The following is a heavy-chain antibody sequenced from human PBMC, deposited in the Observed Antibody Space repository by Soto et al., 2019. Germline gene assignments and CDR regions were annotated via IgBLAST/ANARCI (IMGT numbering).Heavy chain of an antibody. CDR1: GFTFDDYA. CDR2: ISWNSGSI. Sequence: EVQLVESGGGLVQPGRSLRLSCAASGFTFDDYAMHWVRQAPGKGLEWVSGISWNSGSIGYADSVKGRFTISRDNTKNYLYLQMNSLRAEDKALYDCAKDIGKYGSGRHHAYYYYYMDVWGKGTTVTVSS. D-gene: IGHD3-10*01. CDR3: AKDIGKYGSGRHHAYYYYYMDV. J-gene: IGHJ6*03. V-gene: IGHV3-9*01.